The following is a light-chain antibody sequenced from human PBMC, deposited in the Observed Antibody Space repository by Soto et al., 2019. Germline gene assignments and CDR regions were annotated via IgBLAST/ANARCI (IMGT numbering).Light chain of an antibody. J-gene: IGLJ1*01. CDR3: QPYDSSQSESV. CDR2: VNY. Sequence: QSVRRQPRSVCGAPGKAVAISCTGTSCNIGATYDVHWYQQLPGNAPKLIIYVNYNRPSGVPDRFSGSKSGASASLAISGLQAEDEADYSCQPYDSSQSESVLGTGSK. CDR1: SCNIGATYD. V-gene: IGLV1-40*01.